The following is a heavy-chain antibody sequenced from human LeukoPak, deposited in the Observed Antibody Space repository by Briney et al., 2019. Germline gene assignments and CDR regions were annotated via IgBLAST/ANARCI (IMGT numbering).Heavy chain of an antibody. V-gene: IGHV7-4-1*02. CDR3: ARELATYYYDSSDY. J-gene: IGHJ4*02. Sequence: AASVTVSCKASGYTFTSYAMNWVRQAPGQGLEWMGWINTNTGNPTYAQGFTGRFVFSLDTSVSTAYLQISSLKAEDTAVYYCARELATYYYDSSDYWGQGTLVTVSS. D-gene: IGHD3-22*01. CDR1: GYTFTSYA. CDR2: INTNTGNP.